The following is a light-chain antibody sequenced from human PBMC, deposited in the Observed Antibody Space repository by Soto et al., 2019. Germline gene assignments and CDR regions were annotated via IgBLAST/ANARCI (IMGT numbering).Light chain of an antibody. CDR3: QQCGSSPVT. CDR1: QSVSSSY. V-gene: IGKV3-20*01. Sequence: EIVLTQSPGTLSLSPGERATLSCRASQSVSSSYLAWYQQKPGEAPRLLIYGASIRATGIPDRFSGSGSGTDFTFAISRVEPYDLAVYYCQQCGSSPVTFGQGTKVEIK. J-gene: IGKJ1*01. CDR2: GAS.